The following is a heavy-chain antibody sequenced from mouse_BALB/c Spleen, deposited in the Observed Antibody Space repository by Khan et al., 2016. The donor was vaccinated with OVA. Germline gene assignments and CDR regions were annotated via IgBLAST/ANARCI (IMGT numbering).Heavy chain of an antibody. Sequence: VKLLESGPGLVAPSQNLSITCTVSGFSLTDYGVSWIRQPPGKGLEWLGVIWGGGTTYYNSALKSRLIISKDNSKSQVFLKMNSLQTDDTAMYYCAKGVWSYYFALDYWGQGTSVTVSS. CDR1: GFSLTDYG. D-gene: IGHD2-10*02. CDR3: AKGVWSYYFALDY. J-gene: IGHJ4*01. V-gene: IGHV2-6-5*01. CDR2: IWGGGTT.